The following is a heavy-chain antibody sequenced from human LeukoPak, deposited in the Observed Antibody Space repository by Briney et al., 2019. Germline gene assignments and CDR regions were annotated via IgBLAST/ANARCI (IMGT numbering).Heavy chain of an antibody. Sequence: SETLSLTCTVSGDSMSDYLWTWIRQPPGKGLEWIGYAADSGSTNYNPSLKSRVTISVDSSTNHFSLRLTSVTAADTAIYYCAAMTTVTIYIYFFDSWGEGTLLTVSS. CDR2: AADSGST. CDR3: AAMTTVTIYIYFFDS. V-gene: IGHV4-59*13. J-gene: IGHJ4*02. CDR1: GDSMSDYL. D-gene: IGHD4-17*01.